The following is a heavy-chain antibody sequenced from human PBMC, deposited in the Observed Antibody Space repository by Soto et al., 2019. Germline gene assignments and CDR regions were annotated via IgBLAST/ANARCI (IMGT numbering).Heavy chain of an antibody. V-gene: IGHV3-15*01. Sequence: KPGGSLRLSCAASGFTFSNAWMSWVRQAPGKGLEWVGRIKSKTDGGTTDYAAPVKGRFTISRDDSKNTLYLQMNSLKTEDTAVYYCTTRPPVLRYFDWFGIDVWGQGTTVTVSS. CDR1: GFTFSNAW. CDR2: IKSKTDGGTT. J-gene: IGHJ6*02. CDR3: TTRPPVLRYFDWFGIDV. D-gene: IGHD3-9*01.